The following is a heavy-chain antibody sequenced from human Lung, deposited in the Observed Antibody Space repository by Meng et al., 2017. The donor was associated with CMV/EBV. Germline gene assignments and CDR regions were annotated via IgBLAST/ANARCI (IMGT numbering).Heavy chain of an antibody. D-gene: IGHD3-10*01. CDR3: ARDMYGSGSYYYGMDV. V-gene: IGHV1-18*01. J-gene: IGHJ6*02. Sequence: ASVXVSXKASGYSFTSYGISWVRQAPGQGLEWMGWISTNNGNTIYAQKLQDRVTMTRDTSTSTAHMELRSLRSDDTAVYYCARDMYGSGSYYYGMDVWCQRTTVTVSS. CDR2: ISTNNGNT. CDR1: GYSFTSYG.